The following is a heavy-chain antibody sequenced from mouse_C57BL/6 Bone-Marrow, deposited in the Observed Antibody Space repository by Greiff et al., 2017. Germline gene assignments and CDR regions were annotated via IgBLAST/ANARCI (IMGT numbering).Heavy chain of an antibody. CDR2: IDPSDSYN. J-gene: IGHJ3*01. V-gene: IGHV1-69*01. CDR3: EREETAQATCGCDY. Sequence: QVQLKQPGAELVMPGASVQLSCKASGYTFTSYWMHWVKQRPGQGLEWIGEIDPSDSYNNYNQKFKGKSTLTVDKSSSTAYMQLRSLTSEDSAVYYCEREETAQATCGCDYGGQGTLGTVSA. CDR1: GYTFTSYW. D-gene: IGHD3-2*02.